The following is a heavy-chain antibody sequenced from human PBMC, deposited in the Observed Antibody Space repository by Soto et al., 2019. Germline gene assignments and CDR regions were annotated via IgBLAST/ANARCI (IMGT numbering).Heavy chain of an antibody. CDR1: GGSFSGYY. V-gene: IGHV4-34*01. CDR3: ARGWRYYDFWSGYYYPYYYGMDV. J-gene: IGHJ6*02. CDR2: INHSGST. D-gene: IGHD3-3*01. Sequence: SETLSLTCAVYGGSFSGYYWSWIRQPPGKGLEWIGEINHSGSTNYNPSLKSRVTISVDTSKNQFSLKLSSVTAADTAVYYCARGWRYYDFWSGYYYPYYYGMDVWGQGTTVTV.